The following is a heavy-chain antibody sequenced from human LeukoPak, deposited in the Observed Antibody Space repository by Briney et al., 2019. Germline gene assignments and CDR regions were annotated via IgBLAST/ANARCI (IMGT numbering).Heavy chain of an antibody. CDR3: ATASHIRLGELSLFGPFDP. V-gene: IGHV1-24*01. CDR1: GYTLTELS. CDR2: FDPEDGET. J-gene: IGHJ5*02. D-gene: IGHD3-16*02. Sequence: GASVKVSCKVSGYTLTELSMHWVRQAPGKGLEWMGGFDPEDGETIYAQKFQGRVTMTEDTSTDTAYMELSSLRSEDTAVYYCATASHIRLGELSLFGPFDPWGQGTQVTVSS.